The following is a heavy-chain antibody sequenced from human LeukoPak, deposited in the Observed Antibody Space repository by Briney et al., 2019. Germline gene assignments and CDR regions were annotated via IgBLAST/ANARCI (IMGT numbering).Heavy chain of an antibody. V-gene: IGHV4-39*07. Sequence: SETLSLTCTVSGGSISSSSYYWGWIRQPPGKGLEWIGSIYYSESTYYNPSLMSRVTISVDTSKNQFSLKLSSVTAADTAVYYCARASEVGISARPFDSWGQGILVTVSS. D-gene: IGHD6-6*01. CDR1: GGSISSSSYY. CDR2: IYYSEST. CDR3: ARASEVGISARPFDS. J-gene: IGHJ4*02.